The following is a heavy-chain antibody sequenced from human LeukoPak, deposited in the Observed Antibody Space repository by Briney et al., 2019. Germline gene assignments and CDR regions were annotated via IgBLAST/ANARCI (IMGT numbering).Heavy chain of an antibody. J-gene: IGHJ4*02. D-gene: IGHD1-26*01. V-gene: IGHV3-15*01. Sequence: GGSLRLSCAASGFTFSNAWMSWVRQAPGKGLEWIGRIKSKTDGGTTDYAAPVKGRFTISRDDSKNTLYLQMNSLKTEDTAVYYCTTSPSGSYGAPDFDYWGQGTLVTVSS. CDR3: TTSPSGSYGAPDFDY. CDR1: GFTFSNAW. CDR2: IKSKTDGGTT.